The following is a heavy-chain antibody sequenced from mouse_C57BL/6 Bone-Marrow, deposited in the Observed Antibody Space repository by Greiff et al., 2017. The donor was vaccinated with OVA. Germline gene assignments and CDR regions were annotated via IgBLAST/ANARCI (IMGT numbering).Heavy chain of an antibody. J-gene: IGHJ4*01. CDR1: GFTFSSYA. CDR3: ARITTVVATGAMDY. V-gene: IGHV5-4*03. CDR2: ISDGGSYT. Sequence: EVKLVESGGGLVKPGGSLKLSCAASGFTFSSYAMSWVRQTPEKRLEWVATISDGGSYTYYPDNVKGRFTISRDHAKNNLYLQMSHLKSEDTAMYYGARITTVVATGAMDYWGQGTSGTVSS. D-gene: IGHD1-1*01.